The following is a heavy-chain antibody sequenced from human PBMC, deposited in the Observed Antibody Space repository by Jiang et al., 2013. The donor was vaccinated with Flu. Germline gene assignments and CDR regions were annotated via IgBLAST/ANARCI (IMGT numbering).Heavy chain of an antibody. CDR1: GGSFSGYY. D-gene: IGHD3-10*01. CDR2: INHSGST. CDR3: ARGPITMVRGVMEGFDY. V-gene: IGHV4-34*01. Sequence: LLKPSETPSLTCAVYGGSFSGYYWSWIRQPPGKGLEWIGEINHSGSTNYNPSLKSRVTISVDTSKNQFSLKLSSVTAADTAVYYCARGPITMVRGVMEGFDYWGQGTLVTVSS. J-gene: IGHJ4*02.